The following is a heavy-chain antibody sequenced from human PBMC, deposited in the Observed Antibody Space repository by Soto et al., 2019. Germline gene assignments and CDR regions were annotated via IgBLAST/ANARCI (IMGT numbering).Heavy chain of an antibody. J-gene: IGHJ4*02. V-gene: IGHV3-64D*06. CDR2: VSTSGRST. CDR3: VKQAHGLDGVAFDY. CDR1: GFIFSEST. D-gene: IGHD2-15*01. Sequence: PGGSRRLSCSASGFIFSESTIYWVRQVPGKGLEAISAVSTSGRSTYYADSVKDRFTISRDNSKNTLFLQVGSLRPEDTAIYYCVKQAHGLDGVAFDYWGQGTQVTVSS.